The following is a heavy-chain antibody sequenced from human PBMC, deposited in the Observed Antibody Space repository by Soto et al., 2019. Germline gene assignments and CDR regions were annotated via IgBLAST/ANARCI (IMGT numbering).Heavy chain of an antibody. CDR1: GGTFSSYT. CDR3: ARDRPPKGGDGSGWGGYY. D-gene: IGHD6-19*01. J-gene: IGHJ4*02. CDR2: IIPILGIA. V-gene: IGHV1-69*08. Sequence: QVQLVQSGAEVKKPGSSVKVSCKASGGTFSSYTISWVRQAPGQGLEWMGRIIPILGIANYAQKFQGRVTITEDKSTSTAYRELSSLRSEDAAVYYCARDRPPKGGDGSGWGGYYWGQGTLVTVSS.